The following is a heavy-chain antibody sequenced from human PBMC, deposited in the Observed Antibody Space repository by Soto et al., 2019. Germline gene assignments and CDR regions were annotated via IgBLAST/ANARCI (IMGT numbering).Heavy chain of an antibody. J-gene: IGHJ4*02. CDR1: GFTFSSYA. CDR3: ARDQDTAMVTMYY. CDR2: ISYDGSNK. Sequence: QVQLVESGGGVVQPGRSLRLSCAASGFTFSSYAMHWVRQAPGKGLEWVAVISYDGSNKYYADSVKGRFTISRDNSKNTLYLQMNSLRSEDTAAYYCARDQDTAMVTMYYWGQGTLVTVSS. D-gene: IGHD5-18*01. V-gene: IGHV3-30-3*01.